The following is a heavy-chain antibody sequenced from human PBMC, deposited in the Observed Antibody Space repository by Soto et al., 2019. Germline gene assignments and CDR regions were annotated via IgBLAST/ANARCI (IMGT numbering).Heavy chain of an antibody. CDR2: IYYSGST. Sequence: PSGSLALTSTVSGGYISRRGYYWSLNRQNPGKGLEWIGYIYYSGSTNYNPSLKSRVTISVDTSKNQFSLKLSSVTAADTAVYYCARTTSYYGSGYGMDVWGQGTTVTVSS. V-gene: IGHV4-31*03. CDR1: GGYISRRGYY. J-gene: IGHJ6*02. CDR3: ARTTSYYGSGYGMDV. D-gene: IGHD3-10*01.